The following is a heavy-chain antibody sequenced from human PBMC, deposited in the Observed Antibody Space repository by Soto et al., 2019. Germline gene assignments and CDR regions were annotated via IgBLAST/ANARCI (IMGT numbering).Heavy chain of an antibody. D-gene: IGHD4-17*01. V-gene: IGHV4-39*01. J-gene: IGHJ5*02. CDR1: GGYISSSSYY. CDR2: IYYSGST. CDR3: ARHDDYGDYKFDP. Sequence: QLQLQESGPGLVKPSETLSLTCTVSGGYISSSSYYWGWIRQPPGKGLEWIGSIYYSGSTYYNPSLKSRVTISVDTSKNQFSLKLSSVTAADTAVYYCARHDDYGDYKFDPWGQGTLVTVSS.